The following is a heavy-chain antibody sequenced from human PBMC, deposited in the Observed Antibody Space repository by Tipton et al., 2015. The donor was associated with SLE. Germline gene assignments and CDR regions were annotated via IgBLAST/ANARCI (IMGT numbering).Heavy chain of an antibody. CDR2: INPGGGGT. D-gene: IGHD5-12*01. J-gene: IGHJ4*02. V-gene: IGHV1-46*01. Sequence: QSGAEVKEPGASVKVSCRASGYTFTNYYIHWVRQAPGQGLEWMGIINPGGGGTAYAQKFQGRVTMTRDASTSTVYIEVSSLRSEDTAVYYCALRWPDTWTTVYWGQGTLVTVSS. CDR1: GYTFTNYY. CDR3: ALRWPDTWTTVY.